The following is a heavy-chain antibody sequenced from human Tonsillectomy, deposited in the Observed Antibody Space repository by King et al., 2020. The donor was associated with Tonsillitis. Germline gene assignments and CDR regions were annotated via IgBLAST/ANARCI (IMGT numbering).Heavy chain of an antibody. CDR1: GFTFSSYA. Sequence: VQLVESGGGLVQPGGSLRLSCAASGFTFSSYAMSWVRQAPGKGLEWVSGLSGGGGSKYYADSVRGRFTISRDNSKNTLYLQMSSPRAEDTAGYYCAKLSLSDLSDFWSGYYMDVWGKGTTVTVSS. D-gene: IGHD3-3*01. CDR2: LSGGGGSK. J-gene: IGHJ6*03. CDR3: AKLSLSDLSDFWSGYYMDV. V-gene: IGHV3-23*04.